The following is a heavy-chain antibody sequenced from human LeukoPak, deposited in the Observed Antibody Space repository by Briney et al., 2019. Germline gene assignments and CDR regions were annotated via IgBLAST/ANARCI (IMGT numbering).Heavy chain of an antibody. J-gene: IGHJ5*02. D-gene: IGHD1/OR15-1a*01. CDR1: GYTFTGYY. V-gene: IGHV1-2*02. CDR3: ARNRRQQQRNWFDP. Sequence: ASVKVSCQASGYTFTGYYMHWVRQAPGQGLEWMGWINPNSGGTNYAQKFQGRVTMTRDTSISTAYMELSSLRSEDTAVYYCARNRRQQQRNWFDPWGQGTLVTVSS. CDR2: INPNSGGT.